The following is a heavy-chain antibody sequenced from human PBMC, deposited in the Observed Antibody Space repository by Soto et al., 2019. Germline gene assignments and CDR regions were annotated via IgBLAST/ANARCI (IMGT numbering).Heavy chain of an antibody. D-gene: IGHD3-22*01. J-gene: IGHJ4*02. CDR3: ARGVFYYDSSGYQKSFDY. CDR2: INHSGST. CDR1: GGAFRGFY. Sequence: SSGTLSLTRPVYGGAFRGFYWGWVRQPPGKGLEWIGEINHSGSTNYNPSLKSRVTISVDTSKNHFSLKLSSVTAADTAVYYCARGVFYYDSSGYQKSFDYWGQGTLVTVSS. V-gene: IGHV4-34*01.